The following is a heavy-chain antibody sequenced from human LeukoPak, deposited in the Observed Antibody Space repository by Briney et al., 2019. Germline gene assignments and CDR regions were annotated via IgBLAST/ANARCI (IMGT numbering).Heavy chain of an antibody. D-gene: IGHD5-12*01. CDR1: GGSISTYY. Sequence: PSETLSLTCSVSGGSISTYYWNWLRQPAGKELEWIGHIYDSGKTNYNPSLRGRATISVDESRNLFSLKLNSVTAADTAVYYCARDYIVHTGVVAFDIWGQGTMVTVSS. V-gene: IGHV4-4*07. CDR2: IYDSGKT. J-gene: IGHJ3*02. CDR3: ARDYIVHTGVVAFDI.